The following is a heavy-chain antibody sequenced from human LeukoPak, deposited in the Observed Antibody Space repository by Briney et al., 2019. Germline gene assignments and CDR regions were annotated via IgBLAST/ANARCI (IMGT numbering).Heavy chain of an antibody. CDR1: GFTFSTYW. CDR2: IKPDGSER. Sequence: GGSLRLSCEASGFTFSTYWMSWVRQAPGKGLEWVANIKPDGSERYYVDSVKGRFTISRDNAKNSLYLQMNSPRAEDTAVYYCVVRGVVKPHWGQGTLVTVSS. J-gene: IGHJ1*01. D-gene: IGHD3-10*01. V-gene: IGHV3-7*01. CDR3: VVRGVVKPH.